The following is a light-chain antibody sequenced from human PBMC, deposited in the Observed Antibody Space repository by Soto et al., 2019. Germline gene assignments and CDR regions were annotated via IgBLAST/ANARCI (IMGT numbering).Light chain of an antibody. Sequence: EGVLTQSPVTLSVSPGERATLSCRASQSFRGLLAWYQQKPGQAPRLLIYDAYNRATGIPPRFSGSGSGTDFTLTISSLEPEDFAVYYCQQYGSSPFITFGQGTRLEIK. V-gene: IGKV3-11*01. J-gene: IGKJ5*01. CDR2: DAY. CDR1: QSFRGL. CDR3: QQYGSSPFIT.